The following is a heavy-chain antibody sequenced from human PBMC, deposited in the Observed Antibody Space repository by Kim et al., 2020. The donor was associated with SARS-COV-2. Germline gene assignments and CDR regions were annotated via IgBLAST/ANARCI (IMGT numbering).Heavy chain of an antibody. CDR3: TTDRAYSGYDSSPSFDY. CDR1: GFTFSNAW. CDR2: IKSKSDGGTT. Sequence: GSLRLSCAASGFTFSNAWMSWVRQAPGTGLEWVGRIKSKSDGGTTDYAAPVKGRFTISRDDSKNTLYLQMNSLKTEDTAVYYCTTDRAYSGYDSSPSFDYWGQGTLVTVSS. J-gene: IGHJ4*02. D-gene: IGHD5-12*01. V-gene: IGHV3-15*01.